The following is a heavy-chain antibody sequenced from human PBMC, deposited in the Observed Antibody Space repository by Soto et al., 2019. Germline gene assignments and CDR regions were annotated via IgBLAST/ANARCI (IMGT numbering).Heavy chain of an antibody. D-gene: IGHD2-15*01. CDR3: ARDLWEIVVAAPGAFDS. V-gene: IGHV1-69*04. J-gene: IGHJ3*02. CDR2: IIPILGIA. Sequence: QVQLVHSGAEVKKPGSSVKVSCTASGVTFSSYTISWVRQAPGQGLEWMGSIIPILGIANYAQKFQGRVTITADKSTSTACEELSRLRSDDTAVYYCARDLWEIVVAAPGAFDSWGQGKMVTVSS. CDR1: GVTFSSYT.